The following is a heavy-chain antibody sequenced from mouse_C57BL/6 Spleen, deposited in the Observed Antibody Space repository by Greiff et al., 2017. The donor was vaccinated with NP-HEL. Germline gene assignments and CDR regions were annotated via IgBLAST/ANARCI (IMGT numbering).Heavy chain of an antibody. Sequence: QVQLKQPGAELVMPGASVKLSCKASGYTFTSYWMHWVKQRPGQGLEWIGEIDPSDSYTNYNQKFKGKSTLTVDKSSSTAYMQLSSLTSEDSAVYYCARDDGYPRGGSYAMDYWGQGTSVTVSS. CDR1: GYTFTSYW. D-gene: IGHD2-3*01. V-gene: IGHV1-69*01. CDR3: ARDDGYPRGGSYAMDY. J-gene: IGHJ4*01. CDR2: IDPSDSYT.